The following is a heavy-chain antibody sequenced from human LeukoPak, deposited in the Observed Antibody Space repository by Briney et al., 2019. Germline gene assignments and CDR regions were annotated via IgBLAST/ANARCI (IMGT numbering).Heavy chain of an antibody. Sequence: ASVKVSCKASGYNFISYGISWVRLVPGQGLEWMGWISAYSGDTNYAQKFQGWVTMTRDTSISTAYMELSRLRSDDTAVYYCARDGAKDYGSGSYYPNWFDPWGQGTLVTVSS. V-gene: IGHV1-18*01. CDR1: GYNFISYG. CDR3: ARDGAKDYGSGSYYPNWFDP. J-gene: IGHJ5*02. D-gene: IGHD3-10*01. CDR2: ISAYSGDT.